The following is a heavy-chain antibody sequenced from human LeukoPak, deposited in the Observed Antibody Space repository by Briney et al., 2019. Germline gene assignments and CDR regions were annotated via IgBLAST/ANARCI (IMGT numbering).Heavy chain of an antibody. Sequence: SETLSLTCAVYGGSFSGYYWSWIRQPPGKGLEWIGEINHSGSTNYNPSLKSRVTISIDTSKNQFSMKLSSVTAADTAVYYCARGLRRRVVVTGYYYMDVWGKGTTVTVSS. D-gene: IGHD2-2*01. V-gene: IGHV4-34*01. CDR1: GGSFSGYY. J-gene: IGHJ6*03. CDR2: INHSGST. CDR3: ARGLRRRVVVTGYYYMDV.